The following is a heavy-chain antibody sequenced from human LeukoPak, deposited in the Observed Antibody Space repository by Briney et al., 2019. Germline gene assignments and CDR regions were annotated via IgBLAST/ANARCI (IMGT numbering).Heavy chain of an antibody. CDR1: GYSISSGYY. Sequence: PSETLSLTCTVSGYSISSGYYWGWIRQPPGKGLEWIGSIYHSGSTYYNPSLKSRVTISVDTSKNQFSLKLSSVTAADTAVYYCARAPNYYDSSGYYVYNDYWGQGTLVTVSS. D-gene: IGHD3-22*01. V-gene: IGHV4-38-2*02. CDR2: IYHSGST. CDR3: ARAPNYYDSSGYYVYNDY. J-gene: IGHJ4*02.